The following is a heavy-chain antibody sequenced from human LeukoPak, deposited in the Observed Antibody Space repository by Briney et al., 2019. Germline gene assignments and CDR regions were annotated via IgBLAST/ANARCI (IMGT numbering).Heavy chain of an antibody. D-gene: IGHD6-13*01. J-gene: IGHJ6*02. CDR2: INPNSGGT. CDR1: GYTFTGYY. V-gene: IGHV1-2*02. CDR3: AVAAAGNYYYYGMDV. Sequence: ASVKVSCKASGYTFTGYYMHWVRQAPGQGLEWMGWINPNSGGTNYAQKFQGRVTMTSDTSISTAYMELSRLRSDDTAVYYCAVAAAGNYYYYGMDVWGQGTTVTVSS.